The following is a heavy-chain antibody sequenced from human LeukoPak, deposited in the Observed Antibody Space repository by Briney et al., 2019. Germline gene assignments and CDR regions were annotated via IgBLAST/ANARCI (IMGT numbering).Heavy chain of an antibody. Sequence: GESLKTSCKGSGYSFTSYWIGWVGQMPGKGLEWMGIIYPGDSDTRYSPSFQGQVTISADKSISTAYLQWSSLKASDTAMYYCAAKPRYNWNDRDYWGQGTLVTVSS. J-gene: IGHJ4*02. D-gene: IGHD1-1*01. V-gene: IGHV5-51*01. CDR2: IYPGDSDT. CDR1: GYSFTSYW. CDR3: AAKPRYNWNDRDY.